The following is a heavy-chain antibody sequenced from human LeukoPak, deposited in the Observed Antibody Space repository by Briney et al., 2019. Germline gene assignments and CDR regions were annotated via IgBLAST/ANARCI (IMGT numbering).Heavy chain of an antibody. Sequence: ASVKVSCKASGYTFTSYGISWVRQAPGQGLEWMGWISAYNGNTNYAQKLQGRVTMTTDTSTSTAYMELRSLRSDDTAVYYCARDRTYYYGSSGYRFDYWGQGTLVTVSS. J-gene: IGHJ4*02. CDR2: ISAYNGNT. CDR1: GYTFTSYG. V-gene: IGHV1-18*01. D-gene: IGHD3-22*01. CDR3: ARDRTYYYGSSGYRFDY.